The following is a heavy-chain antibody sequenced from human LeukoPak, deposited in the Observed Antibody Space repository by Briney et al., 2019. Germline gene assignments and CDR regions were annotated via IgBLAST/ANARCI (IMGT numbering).Heavy chain of an antibody. CDR3: ARGGPVPGSLDY. V-gene: IGHV3-74*01. CDR1: GFTFSKYG. J-gene: IGHJ4*02. CDR2: VNSDGSST. Sequence: GGSLRLSCAASGFTFSKYGMHWVRQAPGEGLVWVSRVNSDGSSTTYADSVKGRFTISRDNAKNTLYLQMNSLRVEDMAVYYCARGGPVPGSLDYWGQETLVTVSS. D-gene: IGHD6-19*01.